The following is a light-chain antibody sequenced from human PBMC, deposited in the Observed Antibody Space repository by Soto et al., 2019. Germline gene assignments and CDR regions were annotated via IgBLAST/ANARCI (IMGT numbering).Light chain of an antibody. CDR3: QHYNSLYT. J-gene: IGKJ2*01. CDR1: QSISSW. CDR2: NAF. V-gene: IGKV1-5*03. Sequence: DIQMTQSPSTLSASVGDRVTITCRASQSISSWLAWYQQKPGKAPKLLIYNAFSLESGVPSSFSGSGSGTDFTLTISSLQADDFASYYYQHYNSLYTFGQGTKLEIK.